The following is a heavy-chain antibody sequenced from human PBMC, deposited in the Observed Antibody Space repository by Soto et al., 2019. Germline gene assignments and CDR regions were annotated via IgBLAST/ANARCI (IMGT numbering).Heavy chain of an antibody. D-gene: IGHD1-26*01. CDR3: AKVGYSGSYFDY. V-gene: IGHV3-30*18. CDR1: GFTFSSYG. Sequence: VQLVESGGGVVQPGRSLRLSCAASGFTFSSYGMHWVRQAPGKGLEWVAVISYDGSNKYYADSVKGRFTISRDNSKNTLYLQMNSLRAEHTAVYYCAKVGYSGSYFDYWGQGTLVTVSS. J-gene: IGHJ4*02. CDR2: ISYDGSNK.